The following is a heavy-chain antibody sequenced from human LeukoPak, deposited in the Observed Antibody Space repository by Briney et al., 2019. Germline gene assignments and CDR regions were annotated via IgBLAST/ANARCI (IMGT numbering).Heavy chain of an antibody. CDR1: GGSISSGGYY. CDR3: ARRLYDGYPKRFDY. D-gene: IGHD3-10*01. Sequence: SETLSLTCTVSGGSISSGGYYWSWIRQPPGKGLEWIGSIYYSGSTYYNPSLKSRVTISVDTSKNQFSLKLSSVTAADTAVYYCARRLYDGYPKRFDYWGQGTLVTVSS. CDR2: IYYSGST. V-gene: IGHV4-39*01. J-gene: IGHJ4*02.